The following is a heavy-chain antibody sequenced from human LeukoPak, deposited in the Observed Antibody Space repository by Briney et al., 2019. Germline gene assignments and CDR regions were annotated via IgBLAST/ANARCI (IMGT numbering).Heavy chain of an antibody. CDR1: GFTVSSNY. CDR3: AKDGDGIQFFDY. D-gene: IGHD5-24*01. V-gene: IGHV3-53*01. J-gene: IGHJ4*02. Sequence: GGSLRLSCAVSGFTVSSNYMSWVRQAPGKGLEWVSVIYSGGSTYYADSVRGRFTISRDNSKNTLYLQMNTLRAEDTAVYYCAKDGDGIQFFDYWGQGTLVTVSS. CDR2: IYSGGST.